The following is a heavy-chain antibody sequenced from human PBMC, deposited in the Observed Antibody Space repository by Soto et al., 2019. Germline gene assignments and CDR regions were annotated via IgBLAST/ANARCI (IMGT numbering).Heavy chain of an antibody. V-gene: IGHV4-38-2*02. Sequence: SETLSLTCAVSGYSISSGYYWGWIRQPPGKGLEWIGSIYHSGSTYYHPSLKSRVTISVDTSKNQFSLKLSSVTAADTAVYYCAREGREAARRIPWFDPWGQGTLGTVSS. D-gene: IGHD6-6*01. CDR2: IYHSGST. J-gene: IGHJ5*02. CDR3: AREGREAARRIPWFDP. CDR1: GYSISSGYY.